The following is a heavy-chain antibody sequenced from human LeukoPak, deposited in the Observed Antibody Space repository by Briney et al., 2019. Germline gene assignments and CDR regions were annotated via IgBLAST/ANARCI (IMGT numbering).Heavy chain of an antibody. CDR2: IWYDGSNK. J-gene: IGHJ4*02. V-gene: IGHV3-33*01. CDR1: GFTFSSYG. D-gene: IGHD6-13*01. CDR3: ARLGSSWSFDY. Sequence: GGSLRLSCAASGFTFSSYGMNWARQAPGKGLEWVAVIWYDGSNKYYGDSVKGRFTISRDNSKNTVSLQMNSLRVEDTAVYYCARLGSSWSFDYWGQGTLVTVSS.